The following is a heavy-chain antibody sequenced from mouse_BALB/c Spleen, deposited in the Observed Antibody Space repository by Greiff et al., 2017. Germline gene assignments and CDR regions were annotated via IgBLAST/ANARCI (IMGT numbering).Heavy chain of an antibody. J-gene: IGHJ1*01. V-gene: IGHV5-6-5*01. CDR1: GFTFSSYA. CDR2: ISSGGST. Sequence: DVMLVESGGGLVKPGGSLKLSCAASGFTFSSYAMSWVRQTPEKRLEWVASISSGGSTYYPDSVKGRFTISRDNARNILYLQMSSLRSEDTAMYYCARGPHWYFDVWGAGTTVTVSS. CDR3: ARGPHWYFDV.